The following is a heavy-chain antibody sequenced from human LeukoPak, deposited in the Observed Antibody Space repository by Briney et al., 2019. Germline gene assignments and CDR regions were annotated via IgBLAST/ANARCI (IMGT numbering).Heavy chain of an antibody. CDR2: IYYGGGT. J-gene: IGHJ4*02. D-gene: IGHD3-22*01. CDR1: GGSISSGGYY. Sequence: SETLSLTCTVSGGSISSGGYYWSWIRQHPGKGLEWIGYIYYGGGTYYNPSLKSRVTISVDTSKNQFSLKLSSVTAADTAVYYCARGNYYDSSGYLDWGQGTLVTVSS. V-gene: IGHV4-31*03. CDR3: ARGNYYDSSGYLD.